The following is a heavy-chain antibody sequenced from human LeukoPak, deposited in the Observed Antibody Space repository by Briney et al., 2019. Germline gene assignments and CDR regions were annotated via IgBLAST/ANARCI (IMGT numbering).Heavy chain of an antibody. D-gene: IGHD2-15*01. Sequence: ASVKVSCKASGYTFTGYYMHWVRQAPGQGLERMGWINPNSGGTNYAQKFQGRVNMTRHTSISTAYMELSRLRSDDTAVYYCARTYCSGGSCYPNWFDPWGQGTLVTVSS. CDR3: ARTYCSGGSCYPNWFDP. J-gene: IGHJ5*02. V-gene: IGHV1-2*02. CDR1: GYTFTGYY. CDR2: INPNSGGT.